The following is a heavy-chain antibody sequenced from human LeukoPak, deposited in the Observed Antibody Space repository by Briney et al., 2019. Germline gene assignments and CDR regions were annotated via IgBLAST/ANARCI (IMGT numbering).Heavy chain of an antibody. CDR1: GFTFSNYY. CDR2: IRQDASAV. Sequence: GGSLRLSCAASGFTFSNYYMSWVRQAPGKGLEWVAHIRQDASAVFQVDSLKGRFTVSRDNTKNSLYLQMSSLRVEDTAVYYCARWIHDSAAWRLDYWGRGALVTVSS. D-gene: IGHD3-22*01. CDR3: ARWIHDSAAWRLDY. J-gene: IGHJ4*02. V-gene: IGHV3-7*04.